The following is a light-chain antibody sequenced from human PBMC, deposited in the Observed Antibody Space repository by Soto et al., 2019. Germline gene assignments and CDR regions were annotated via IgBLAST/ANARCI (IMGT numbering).Light chain of an antibody. V-gene: IGKV3-15*01. J-gene: IGKJ4*01. CDR2: GAS. CDR1: QSSGSN. CDR3: QQYHTWPIT. Sequence: LVLTQSPGSLSLSPGERATLSCKTSQSSGSNFVAWYQQKPGQAPRLLISGASTGATGIPARFSGSGSGTEFTLTISSLQSEDCAIYYCQQYHTWPITFGGGTKVDIK.